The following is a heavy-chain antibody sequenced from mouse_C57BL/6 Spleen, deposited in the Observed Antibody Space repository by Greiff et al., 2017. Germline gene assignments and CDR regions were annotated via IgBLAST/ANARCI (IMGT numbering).Heavy chain of an antibody. D-gene: IGHD4-1*01. Sequence: QVHVKQSGAELARPGASVKMSCKASGYTFTSYTMHWVKQRPGQGLEWIGYINPSSGYTKYNQKFKDKATLTADKSSSTAYMQLSSLTSEDSAVYYCARQTGTGFAYWGQGTLVTVSA. CDR1: GYTFTSYT. J-gene: IGHJ3*01. CDR3: ARQTGTGFAY. V-gene: IGHV1-4*01. CDR2: INPSSGYT.